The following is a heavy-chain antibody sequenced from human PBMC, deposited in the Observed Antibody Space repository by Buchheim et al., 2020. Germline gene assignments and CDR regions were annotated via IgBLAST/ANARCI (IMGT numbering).Heavy chain of an antibody. CDR2: INPNSGGT. J-gene: IGHJ4*02. CDR3: ARDLYPEDSGSSPYYFEY. V-gene: IGHV1-2*04. CDR1: GYTFTGYF. Sequence: QVQLVQSGAEVKKPGASVKVSCKTSGYTFTGYFMHWVRQAPGQGLEWMGWINPNSGGTNYAQKFQGWVTMTRDTSISTAYMELSRLRSDDTAVYYCARDLYPEDSGSSPYYFEYWGQGTL. D-gene: IGHD1-26*01.